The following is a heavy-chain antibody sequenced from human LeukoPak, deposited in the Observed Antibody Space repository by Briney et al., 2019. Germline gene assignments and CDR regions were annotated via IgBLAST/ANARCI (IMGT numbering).Heavy chain of an antibody. D-gene: IGHD3-3*01. Sequence: SGGSLRLSCAASGFTFSSYAMSWVRQAPGKGLEWVAVISYDGSNKYYADSVKGRFTISRDNSKNTLYLQMNSLRAEDTAVYYCARDSDFWSGYYLYWGQGTLVTVSS. J-gene: IGHJ4*02. CDR1: GFTFSSYA. CDR3: ARDSDFWSGYYLY. CDR2: ISYDGSNK. V-gene: IGHV3-30-3*01.